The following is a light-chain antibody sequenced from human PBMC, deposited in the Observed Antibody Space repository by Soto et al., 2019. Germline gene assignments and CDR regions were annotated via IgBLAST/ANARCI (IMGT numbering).Light chain of an antibody. CDR3: QKYVSSPS. CDR2: GAS. CDR1: QSVSSSY. V-gene: IGKV3-20*01. J-gene: IGKJ4*01. Sequence: EIVLTQSPGTLSLSPGERATLSCRASQSVSSSYLAWYQQKPGQAPRLLIYGASSRATGIPHRFSGSGSGTDFTLNISRLEPEDLAVYYCQKYVSSPSFGGGTKVEIK.